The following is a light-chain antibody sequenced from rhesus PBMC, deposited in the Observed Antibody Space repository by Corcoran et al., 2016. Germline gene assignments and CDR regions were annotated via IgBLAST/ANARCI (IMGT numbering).Light chain of an antibody. CDR1: QSISSW. CDR2: KAA. J-gene: IGKJ2*01. V-gene: IGKV1-22*01. CDR3: LQYNSSPYS. Sequence: DIQMTQSPSSLSASVGDTVTITCRASQSISSWLDWYQQSHEKAPNLLINKAATLESGVPSRFSGSGSGTDFTLTISSLQPEDFATYYCLQYNSSPYSFGQGTKVEIK.